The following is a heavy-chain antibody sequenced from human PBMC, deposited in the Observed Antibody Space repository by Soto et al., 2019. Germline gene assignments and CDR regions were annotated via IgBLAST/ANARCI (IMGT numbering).Heavy chain of an antibody. J-gene: IGHJ5*02. CDR1: GFNFNSYT. D-gene: IGHD5-18*01. CDR3: AREREYSYGPYNWFDP. Sequence: PGGSLRLSCAASGFNFNSYTINWVRQAPGKRLEWLSSSSSSGTIFSTDSVRGRFTISRDNAKNSLYLQINSLRDEDTAVYYCAREREYSYGPYNWFDPWGQGTLVTVSS. V-gene: IGHV3-48*02. CDR2: SSSSGTI.